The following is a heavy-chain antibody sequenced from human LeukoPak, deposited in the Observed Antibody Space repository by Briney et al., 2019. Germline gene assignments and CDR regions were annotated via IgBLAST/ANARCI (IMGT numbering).Heavy chain of an antibody. D-gene: IGHD6-13*01. CDR2: IYYSGST. J-gene: IGHJ6*02. CDR1: GGSISSYS. V-gene: IGHV4-59*08. Sequence: SETLSLTCTVSGGSISSYSWSWIRQPPGKGLEWIGYIYYSGSTNYNPSLKSRVTISVDTSKNQFSLKLSSVTAADTAVYYCARLTAGRYYYGMDVWGQGTTVTVSS. CDR3: ARLTAGRYYYGMDV.